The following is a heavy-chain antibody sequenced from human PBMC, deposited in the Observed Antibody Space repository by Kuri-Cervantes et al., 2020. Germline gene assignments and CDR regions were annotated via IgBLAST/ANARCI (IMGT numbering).Heavy chain of an antibody. J-gene: IGHJ5*02. CDR3: ASDHYDSSVYYGRWLDP. CDR2: ISYDGSNK. D-gene: IGHD3-22*01. Sequence: GESLKISCAASGFIFSSYAMHWVRQAPGKGLEWVAVISYDGSNKYYADSVKGRFTISRDSSKNTVYLQMNSLRAEDTAVYYCASDHYDSSVYYGRWLDPWGQGTLVTVSS. CDR1: GFIFSSYA. V-gene: IGHV3-30-3*01.